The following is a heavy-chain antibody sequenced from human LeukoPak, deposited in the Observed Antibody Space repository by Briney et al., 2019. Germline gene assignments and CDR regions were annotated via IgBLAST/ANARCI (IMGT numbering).Heavy chain of an antibody. CDR3: ARVHYYDSSGYFTVFPDY. V-gene: IGHV4-59*08. D-gene: IGHD3-22*01. Sequence: SETLSLTCTVSGGSISSYYWSWIRQPPGKGLEWIGYIYYSGSTYYKPSLKSRVTISVDTSKNQLSLKLSSVTAADTAVYYCARVHYYDSSGYFTVFPDYWGQGTLVTVSS. CDR2: IYYSGST. J-gene: IGHJ4*02. CDR1: GGSISSYY.